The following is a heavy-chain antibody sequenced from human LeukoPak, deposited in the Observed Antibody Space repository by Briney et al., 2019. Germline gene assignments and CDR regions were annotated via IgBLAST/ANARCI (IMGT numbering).Heavy chain of an antibody. D-gene: IGHD3-3*01. CDR2: INHSVGT. CDR1: AGSFSGYY. Sequence: TSESLSLTCAVYAGSFSGYYWSWIRQPPGKGLEWVGEINHSVGTNYNPSLKSRVTMSLDTSKNQFSLKLSSVTAADTAVYYCARDHLANLASRLFDPWGEGSLATVSS. J-gene: IGHJ5*02. V-gene: IGHV4-34*01. CDR3: ARDHLANLASRLFDP.